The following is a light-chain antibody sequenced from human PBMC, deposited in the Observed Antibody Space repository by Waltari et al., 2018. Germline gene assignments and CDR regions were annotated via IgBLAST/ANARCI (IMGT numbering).Light chain of an antibody. CDR1: NTSIARSTY. J-gene: IGLJ1*01. Sequence: QSALTQPASVSGSPGQSITIPCRGGNTSIARSTYFPWYQQNPGKVPKLIIYDVTKRPSGVSNRFSGSKSGNTASLTISGLQAQDEGDYHCCSYTVTATYVCGKGTTVTVL. CDR3: CSYTVTATYV. V-gene: IGLV2-14*01. CDR2: DVT.